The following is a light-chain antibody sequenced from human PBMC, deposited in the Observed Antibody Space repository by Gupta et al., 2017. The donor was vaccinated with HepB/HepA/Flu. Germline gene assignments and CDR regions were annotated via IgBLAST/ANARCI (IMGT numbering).Light chain of an antibody. J-gene: IGKJ5*01. Sequence: ASVGDRVTITCRASQDIRIYLAWFQQKPGKALKSLIYAASSLQSGVPSRFSGSGSGTEFTLTISSLQPEDFATYYCQQYNGYPITFGQGTRLEIK. V-gene: IGKV1-16*01. CDR2: AAS. CDR1: QDIRIY. CDR3: QQYNGYPIT.